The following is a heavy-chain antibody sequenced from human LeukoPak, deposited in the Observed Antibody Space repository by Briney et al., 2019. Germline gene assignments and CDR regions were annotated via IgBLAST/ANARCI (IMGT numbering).Heavy chain of an antibody. J-gene: IGHJ5*02. CDR3: ARDGDMVRGVITELNWFDP. V-gene: IGHV4-4*07. CDR1: GGSISSYY. D-gene: IGHD3-10*01. CDR2: IYTSGST. Sequence: SETLSLICTVSGGSISSYYWSWIRQPAGKGLEWIGRIYTSGSTNYNPSLKSRVTMSVDTSKNQFSLKLSSVTAADTAVYYCARDGDMVRGVITELNWFDPWGQGTLVTVSS.